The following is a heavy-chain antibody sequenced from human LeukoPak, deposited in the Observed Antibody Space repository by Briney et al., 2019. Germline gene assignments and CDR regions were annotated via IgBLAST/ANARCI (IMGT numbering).Heavy chain of an antibody. D-gene: IGHD3-3*01. CDR3: ARDPVRDDFWSGYSYGMDV. CDR2: ISSSGSTI. J-gene: IGHJ6*02. Sequence: GGSLRLSCAASGFTFSDYYMSWIRQAPGKELEWVSYISSSGSTIYYADSVKGRFTISRNDAKNSLYLQMNSLRAEDTAVYYCARDPVRDDFWSGYSYGMDVWGQGTTVTVSS. V-gene: IGHV3-11*01. CDR1: GFTFSDYY.